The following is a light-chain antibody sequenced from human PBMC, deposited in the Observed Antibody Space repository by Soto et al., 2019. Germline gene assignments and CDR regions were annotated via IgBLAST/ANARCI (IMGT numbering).Light chain of an antibody. CDR1: QTVTSTY. J-gene: IGKJ1*01. CDR2: GAY. CDR3: QHYGSSPWT. V-gene: IGKV3-20*01. Sequence: EIFLTQSPGTLSLSPAERATLSCGASQTVTSTYLAWYQQKPGQAPRLLIYGAYSRPTGIPDRFSGGGSGTDFTLTISRLEPEDFAMYYCQHYGSSPWTFGHGTKVEIK.